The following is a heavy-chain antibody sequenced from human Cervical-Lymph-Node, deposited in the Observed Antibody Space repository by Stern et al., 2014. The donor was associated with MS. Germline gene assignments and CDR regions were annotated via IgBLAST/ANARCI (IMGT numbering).Heavy chain of an antibody. J-gene: IGHJ4*02. CDR3: VKQGTQLWIPYFDY. D-gene: IGHD1-1*01. CDR2: ISGRGETT. Sequence: EVQPVQSGGGLVQPGGSLRLSCAASGFTFDSYALTWVRQAPGKGLEWVSAISGRGETTYYADSVKGRFTVSRDSSSNTLYLQMNNLRTADTAVYHCVKQGTQLWIPYFDYWGQGTLVTVSS. V-gene: IGHV3-23*04. CDR1: GFTFDSYA.